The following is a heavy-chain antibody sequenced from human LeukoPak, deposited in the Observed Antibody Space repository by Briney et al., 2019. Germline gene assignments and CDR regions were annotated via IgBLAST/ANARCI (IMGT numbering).Heavy chain of an antibody. CDR1: GGSIRSYY. Sequence: SEALSLTCTVSGGSIRSYYWSWVRQPPGKGLEWSGYIYYSGSTNYNPSLKSRVTISVDTSKNQFSLKLSSVTAADTAVYYCATSGGRDGYNLPYYFDYWGQGTLVTVSS. D-gene: IGHD5-24*01. CDR3: ATSGGRDGYNLPYYFDY. J-gene: IGHJ4*02. V-gene: IGHV4-59*01. CDR2: IYYSGST.